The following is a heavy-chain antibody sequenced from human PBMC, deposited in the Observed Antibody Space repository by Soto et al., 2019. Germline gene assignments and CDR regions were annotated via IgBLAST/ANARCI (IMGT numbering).Heavy chain of an antibody. J-gene: IGHJ4*02. Sequence: SETLSLTCAVYGGSFSGYYWSWIRQPPGKGLEWIGEINHSGSTNYNPSLKSRVTISADTSKNQFSLKLSSVTAADTAVYYCARGSPPWSGYYTEGFDYWGQGTLVTVSS. D-gene: IGHD3-3*01. CDR3: ARGSPPWSGYYTEGFDY. CDR1: GGSFSGYY. CDR2: INHSGST. V-gene: IGHV4-34*01.